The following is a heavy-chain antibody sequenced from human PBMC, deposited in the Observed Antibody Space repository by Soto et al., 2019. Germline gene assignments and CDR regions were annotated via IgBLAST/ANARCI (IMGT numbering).Heavy chain of an antibody. CDR2: ISVSDAFI. J-gene: IGHJ4*02. V-gene: IGHV3-23*01. Sequence: GGSLRLSCAASGFNVGAFAVNWVRQAPGKGLEWVSGISVSDAFIYYADSVRGRFSISRDASENILYLQMNSLRVDDKALYYCQRHHVDGITGIDYWGPGTLVTVSS. D-gene: IGHD1-20*01. CDR3: QRHHVDGITGIDY. CDR1: GFNVGAFA.